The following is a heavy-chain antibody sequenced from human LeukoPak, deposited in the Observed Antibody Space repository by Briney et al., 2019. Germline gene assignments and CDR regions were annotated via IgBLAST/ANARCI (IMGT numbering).Heavy chain of an antibody. V-gene: IGHV4-59*11. J-gene: IGHJ6*02. CDR3: ARDRSIPAAGGDYYYYGMDV. CDR2: IYYSGST. CDR1: GDFTTHHF. Sequence: PETLSLTSTVSGDFTTHHFWSWIRQPPGKGLEWVGHIYYSGSTKYNPSLKSRVTISIDTSKNQFSLKLSSVTAADTAVYYCARDRSIPAAGGDYYYYGMDVWGQGNTVTVSS. D-gene: IGHD6-13*01.